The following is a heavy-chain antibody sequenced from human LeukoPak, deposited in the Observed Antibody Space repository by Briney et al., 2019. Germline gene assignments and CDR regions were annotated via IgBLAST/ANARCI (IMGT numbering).Heavy chain of an antibody. CDR2: IIPIFGTA. J-gene: IGHJ4*02. CDR3: ARDDSGYDPYYFDY. Sequence: SVKVSCKASGGTFSSYAISWVRQAPGQGLEWMGRIIPIFGTANYAQKFQGRVTITTHESTSTAYMELSSLRSEDTAVYYCARDDSGYDPYYFDYWGQGTLVTVSS. V-gene: IGHV1-69*05. D-gene: IGHD5-12*01. CDR1: GGTFSSYA.